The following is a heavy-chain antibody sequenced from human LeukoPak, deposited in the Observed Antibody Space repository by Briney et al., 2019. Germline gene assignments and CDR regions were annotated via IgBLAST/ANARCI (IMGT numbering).Heavy chain of an antibody. CDR3: AKVPRAELTYYFDY. D-gene: IGHD1-7*01. V-gene: IGHV3-48*01. Sequence: GGSLRLSCAVSGFTFSTYSMNWVRQAPGKGLEWISFIRHDSSDIYYADSVKGRFTISRDNSKNTLYLQMNSLRAEDTAVYYCAKVPRAELTYYFDYWGQGTLVTVSS. CDR1: GFTFSTYS. J-gene: IGHJ4*02. CDR2: IRHDSSDI.